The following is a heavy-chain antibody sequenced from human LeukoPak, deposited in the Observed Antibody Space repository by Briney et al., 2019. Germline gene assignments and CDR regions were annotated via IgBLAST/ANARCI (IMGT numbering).Heavy chain of an antibody. D-gene: IGHD2-15*01. Sequence: GGSLRLSCAASGFTFSSYWMSWVRQAPGKGLEWVAVIWYDGSNKYYADSVKGRFTISRDNSKNTLYLQMNSLRAEDTAVYYCASTGRDGQEPWGQGTLVTVSS. CDR2: IWYDGSNK. V-gene: IGHV3-33*08. CDR1: GFTFSSYW. J-gene: IGHJ5*02. CDR3: ASTGRDGQEP.